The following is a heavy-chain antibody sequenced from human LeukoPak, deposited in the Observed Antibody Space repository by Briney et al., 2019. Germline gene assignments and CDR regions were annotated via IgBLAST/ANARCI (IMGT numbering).Heavy chain of an antibody. CDR3: ARGSSSWMYYYYYMDV. Sequence: SVKVSCKASGGTFSSYAISWVRQAPGQGLEWMGGIIPIFGTANYAQKFQGRVTITADESTSTAYMELSSLRSEDTAVYYCARGSSSWMYYYYYMDVWGKGTTFTVSS. D-gene: IGHD6-6*01. V-gene: IGHV1-69*13. CDR1: GGTFSSYA. CDR2: IIPIFGTA. J-gene: IGHJ6*03.